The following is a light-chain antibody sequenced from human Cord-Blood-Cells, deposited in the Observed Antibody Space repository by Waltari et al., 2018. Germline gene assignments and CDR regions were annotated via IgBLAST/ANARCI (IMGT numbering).Light chain of an antibody. CDR1: QSVLYSSNNKNY. V-gene: IGKV4-1*01. Sequence: DIVMTQSPDSLAVSLGERATINCKSSQSVLYSSNNKNYLAWYQQKPGQPPQLLIYWASTRESGVPDRFSGSGSGTDFTLTISGLQAEDVAVYYCQQYYSTPFTFGPGTKVDIK. CDR2: WAS. CDR3: QQYYSTPFT. J-gene: IGKJ3*01.